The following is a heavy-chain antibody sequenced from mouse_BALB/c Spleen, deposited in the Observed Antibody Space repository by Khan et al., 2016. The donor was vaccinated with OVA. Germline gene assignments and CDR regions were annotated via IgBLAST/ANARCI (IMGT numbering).Heavy chain of an antibody. V-gene: IGHV5-6*01. CDR2: IISGGSYT. D-gene: IGHD1-1*02. CDR3: ARLAYYYNSVGFAY. CDR1: GFTFSTYG. Sequence: EVELVESGRDLVKPGGSLKLSCAVSGFTFSTYGMSWVLQTPDKRLVWVATIISGGSYTYYVDSVKGRFTISRDNAKNTLYLQMSSLTSEDTAMYYCARLAYYYNSVGFAYWGQGTLVTVSA. J-gene: IGHJ3*01.